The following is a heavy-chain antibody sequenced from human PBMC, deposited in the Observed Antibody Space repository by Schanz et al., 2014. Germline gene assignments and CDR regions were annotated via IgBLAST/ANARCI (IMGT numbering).Heavy chain of an antibody. CDR1: GFTFSIYG. Sequence: VQMVDSGGGLVKPGGSLRLSCAASGFTFSIYGMSWVRQAPGKGLQWVSSLSGDGGTTHYADSVKGRFTISRDNYKNTLYLQMNSLRAEDTAVYYCARSRGFDSIFDFWGRGTLVTVSS. J-gene: IGHJ4*02. CDR3: ARSRGFDSIFDF. D-gene: IGHD5-12*01. CDR2: LSGDGGTT. V-gene: IGHV3-23*04.